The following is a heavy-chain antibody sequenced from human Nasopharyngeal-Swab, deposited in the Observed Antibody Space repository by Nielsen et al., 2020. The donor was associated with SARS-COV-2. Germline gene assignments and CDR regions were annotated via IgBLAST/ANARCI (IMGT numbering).Heavy chain of an antibody. V-gene: IGHV3-53*01. Sequence: VCEAPGKGLEWVSVIYSGGSTYYADSVKGRFTISRDNSKNTLYLQMNSLRAEDTAVYYCARGLRGYSGYSDYWDQGTLVTVSS. D-gene: IGHD5-12*01. CDR2: IYSGGST. CDR3: ARGLRGYSGYSDY. J-gene: IGHJ4*02.